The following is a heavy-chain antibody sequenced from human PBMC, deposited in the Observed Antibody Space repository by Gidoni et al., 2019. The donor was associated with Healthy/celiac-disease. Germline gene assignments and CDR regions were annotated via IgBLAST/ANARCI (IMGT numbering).Heavy chain of an antibody. CDR3: ARDDYDSSGYYLLDY. D-gene: IGHD3-22*01. CDR1: GFTFSRYG. Sequence: QVQLVESGGGVVQPGRSLRLSCAASGFTFSRYGMHWVRQAPGKGLEWVAVIWYDGSNKYYADSVKGRFTISRDNSKNTLYLQMNSLRAEDTAVYYCARDDYDSSGYYLLDYWGQGTLVTVSS. CDR2: IWYDGSNK. J-gene: IGHJ4*02. V-gene: IGHV3-33*01.